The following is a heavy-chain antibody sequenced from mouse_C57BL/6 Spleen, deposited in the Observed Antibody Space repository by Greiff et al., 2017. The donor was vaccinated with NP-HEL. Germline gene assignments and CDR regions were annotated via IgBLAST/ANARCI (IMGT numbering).Heavy chain of an antibody. CDR1: GYSITSGYY. V-gene: IGHV3-6*01. CDR2: ISYDGSN. J-gene: IGHJ4*01. D-gene: IGHD1-1*01. Sequence: EVKLMESGPGLVKPSQSLSLTCSVTGYSITSGYYWNWIRQFPGNKLEWMGYISYDGSNNYNPSLKNRISITRDTSKNQFFLKLNSVTTEDTATYYCARESDTGGYAMDYWGQGTSVTVSS. CDR3: ARESDTGGYAMDY.